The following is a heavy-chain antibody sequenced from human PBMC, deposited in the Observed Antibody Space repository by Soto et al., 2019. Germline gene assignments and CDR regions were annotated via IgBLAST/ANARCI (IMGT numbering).Heavy chain of an antibody. CDR1: GYSFTSYW. J-gene: IGHJ4*02. CDR2: IDPSDSYT. D-gene: IGHD5-12*01. CDR3: ASAGAGYSGFTAYDY. V-gene: IGHV5-10-1*01. Sequence: PGESLKISCKGSGYSFTSYWISWVRQMPGKGLEWMGRIDPSDSYTNYSPSFQGHVTISADKSISTAYLQWSRLKASDTAMYYCASAGAGYSGFTAYDYWGQGTLVTVSS.